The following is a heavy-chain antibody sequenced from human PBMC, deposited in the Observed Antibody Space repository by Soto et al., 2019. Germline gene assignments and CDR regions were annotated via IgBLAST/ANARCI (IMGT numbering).Heavy chain of an antibody. J-gene: IGHJ5*02. CDR2: IYYSGST. D-gene: IGHD6-6*01. CDR1: GGSISSGDYY. Sequence: SETLSLTCTVSGGSISSGDYYWSWIRQPPGKGLEWIGYIYYSGSTYYNPSLKSRVNISVDTSKNQFSLKLSSVTAADTAVYYCARLVVASSGVDSFDPWGQGTLVTVS. V-gene: IGHV4-30-4*01. CDR3: ARLVVASSGVDSFDP.